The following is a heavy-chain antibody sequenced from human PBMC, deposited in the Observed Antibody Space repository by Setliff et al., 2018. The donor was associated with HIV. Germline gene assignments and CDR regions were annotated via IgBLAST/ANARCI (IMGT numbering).Heavy chain of an antibody. CDR3: ARVRLTMIMMVDYFDQ. CDR1: GGSISNFY. Sequence: SETLSLTCSVSGGSISNFYWSWIRQPPGKGLEWVGHIYSTGDTNYNPSLKSLVTLSADTSKNQLSLSLTSVTAAATAVYYCARVRLTMIMMVDYFDQWGQGTLVTVS. D-gene: IGHD3-22*01. V-gene: IGHV4-4*07. CDR2: IYSTGDT. J-gene: IGHJ4*02.